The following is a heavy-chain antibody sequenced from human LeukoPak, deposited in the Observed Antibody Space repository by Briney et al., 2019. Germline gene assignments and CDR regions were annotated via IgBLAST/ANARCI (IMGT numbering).Heavy chain of an antibody. V-gene: IGHV4-39*01. Sequence: SETLSLTCTVSGGSISSSSYYWGWIRQPPGKGLEWIGSIYYSGSTYYNPSLKSRVTISVDTSKNQFSLKLTSVTAADTAVYYCAKKWLVDAFGMWGQGTMVTVSS. J-gene: IGHJ3*02. CDR3: AKKWLVDAFGM. CDR1: GGSISSSSYY. D-gene: IGHD6-19*01. CDR2: IYYSGST.